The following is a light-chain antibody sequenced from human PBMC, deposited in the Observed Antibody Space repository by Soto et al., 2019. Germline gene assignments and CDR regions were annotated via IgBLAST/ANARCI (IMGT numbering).Light chain of an antibody. CDR1: SSNIGAGYF. V-gene: IGLV1-40*01. J-gene: IGLJ3*02. Sequence: QSVLTQPPSVSGAPGQRVTISCTGSSSNIGAGYFVHWYQQLPGTAPKLLIFADNNRPSGVPDRFSGSKSGNSASLAITGLQAEDEADYYCQSYDRSLSGRVFGGGTKVTVL. CDR3: QSYDRSLSGRV. CDR2: ADN.